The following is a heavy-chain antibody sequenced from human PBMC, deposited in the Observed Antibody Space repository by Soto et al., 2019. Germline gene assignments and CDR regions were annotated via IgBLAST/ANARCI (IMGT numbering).Heavy chain of an antibody. J-gene: IGHJ4*02. V-gene: IGHV4-34*01. CDR1: GGSFSGYY. Sequence: PSETLSLTCAVYGGSFSGYYWSWIRQPPGKGLEWIGEINHSGSTNYNPSLKSRVTISVDTSKNQFSLKLSSVTAADTAVYYCARGPNYLGYWGQGTLVTVS. CDR2: INHSGST. D-gene: IGHD1-1*01. CDR3: ARGPNYLGY.